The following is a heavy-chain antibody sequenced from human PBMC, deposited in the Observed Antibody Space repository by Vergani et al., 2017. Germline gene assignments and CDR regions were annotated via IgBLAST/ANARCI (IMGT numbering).Heavy chain of an antibody. D-gene: IGHD1-26*01. Sequence: EVPLVQSGAEVKKPGESLKISCKGSGYSFTSYRVGWVRQMPGKGLEWMGSIYPGDSDTRYSPSVQGHVTISADKSISTAYLQWSSLKASDTAMYYCARQSRGGWELPPEYFQHWGQGTLVTVSS. CDR3: ARQSRGGWELPPEYFQH. CDR2: IYPGDSDT. V-gene: IGHV5-51*01. CDR1: GYSFTSYR. J-gene: IGHJ1*01.